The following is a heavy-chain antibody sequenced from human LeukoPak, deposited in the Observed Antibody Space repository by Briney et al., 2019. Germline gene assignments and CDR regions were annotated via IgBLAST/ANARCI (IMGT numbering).Heavy chain of an antibody. CDR1: GFTFISYA. Sequence: PGGSLRLSGAAFGFTFISYAMRWVRQAPGKGLGWVSAISGSGGSTYYADSVKGRFTISRDNSKNTLYLQMNSLRAEDTAVYYCAKTYARAAAGDYWGQGTLVTVSS. V-gene: IGHV3-23*01. J-gene: IGHJ4*02. CDR3: AKTYARAAAGDY. CDR2: ISGSGGST. D-gene: IGHD6-13*01.